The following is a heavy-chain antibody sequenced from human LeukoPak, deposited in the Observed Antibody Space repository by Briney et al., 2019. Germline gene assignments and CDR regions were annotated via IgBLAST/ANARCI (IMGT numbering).Heavy chain of an antibody. CDR2: ISGSGGST. CDR1: GFTFSSYT. V-gene: IGHV3-23*01. J-gene: IGHJ4*02. CDR3: AKGRKRNTVTTFDY. Sequence: PGGSLRLSCAASGFTFSSYTMSWVRQPPGKGMELVSAISGSGGSTYYADSVKGRFTISRDNSKNTLYLQMNSLRAADTAVYYCAKGRKRNTVTTFDYWGQGTLVTVSS. D-gene: IGHD4-17*01.